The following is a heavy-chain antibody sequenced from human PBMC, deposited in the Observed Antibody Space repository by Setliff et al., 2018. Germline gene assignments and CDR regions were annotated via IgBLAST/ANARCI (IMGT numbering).Heavy chain of an antibody. CDR2: IHYSGST. J-gene: IGHJ5*02. Sequence: SETLSLTCTVSGGSISSGSYYWGWIRQPPRKGLEWIGSIHYSGSTYYNPSLKSRVTISVDTSKNQFSLKLDSVIVADTAVYYCARAAKYDSSGYYGFWFDPWGQGTLVTVSS. CDR1: GGSISSGSYY. CDR3: ARAAKYDSSGYYGFWFDP. D-gene: IGHD3-22*01. V-gene: IGHV4-39*01.